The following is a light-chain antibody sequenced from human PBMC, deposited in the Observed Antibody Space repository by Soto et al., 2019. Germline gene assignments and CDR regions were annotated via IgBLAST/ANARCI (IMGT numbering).Light chain of an antibody. Sequence: DIQMTQSPFTLSGSVGDRVAFTCWASQTISSWLPRYQQTPGKAPKLLIYAASTLQSGVPSRFSGSGSGTDFTLTISCLQSEDFATYYCQQYYSYPSITFGQGTRLEIK. CDR3: QQYYSYPSIT. V-gene: IGKV1-5*01. J-gene: IGKJ5*01. CDR1: QTISSW. CDR2: AAS.